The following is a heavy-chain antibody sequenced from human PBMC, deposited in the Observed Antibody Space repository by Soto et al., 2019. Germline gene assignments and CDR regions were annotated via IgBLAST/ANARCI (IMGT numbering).Heavy chain of an antibody. Sequence: PSETLSLTCTVSGVSITTSSYYWGWIRQTPGKGLEWIGSIYYSGETYYNPSLGSRVTISIDRSKNLFSLNLTSVTAADTAIYYCARHGSPWGQGALVTVSS. CDR2: IYYSGET. J-gene: IGHJ5*02. CDR3: ARHGSP. V-gene: IGHV4-39*01. CDR1: GVSITTSSYY.